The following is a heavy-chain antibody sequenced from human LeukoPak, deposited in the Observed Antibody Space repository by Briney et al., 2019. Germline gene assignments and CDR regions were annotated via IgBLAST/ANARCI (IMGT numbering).Heavy chain of an antibody. D-gene: IGHD2/OR15-2a*01. CDR2: INQDGTEK. Sequence: PGGSLRLSCAASGFTFSSFWMSWVRLAPGKGLEWVANINQDGTEKYYVDSVNGRFTISRDNAKNSLYLQMNSLRAEDTAVYYCARGKIFDWGQGTLVTVSS. CDR1: GFTFSSFW. J-gene: IGHJ4*02. V-gene: IGHV3-7*01. CDR3: ARGKIFD.